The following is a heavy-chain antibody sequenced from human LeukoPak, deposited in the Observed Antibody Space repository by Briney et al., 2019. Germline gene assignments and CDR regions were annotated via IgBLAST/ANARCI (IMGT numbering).Heavy chain of an antibody. Sequence: GGSLRLSCAASGFTFSSYSMNWVRQAPGKGLEWVSYISSSSSTIYYADSVKGRFTISRDNAKNSLYLQMNSLRAEDTAVYYCARGAGTAPIYYFDYWGQGTLVTVSS. CDR3: ARGAGTAPIYYFDY. D-gene: IGHD3-10*01. V-gene: IGHV3-48*01. CDR1: GFTFSSYS. CDR2: ISSSSSTI. J-gene: IGHJ4*02.